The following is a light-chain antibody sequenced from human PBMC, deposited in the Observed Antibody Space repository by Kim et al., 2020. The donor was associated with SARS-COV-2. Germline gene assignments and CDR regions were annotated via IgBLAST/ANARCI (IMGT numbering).Light chain of an antibody. J-gene: IGKJ1*01. CDR1: QSVTDY. CDR2: DAS. Sequence: WSPGERATLSCRASQSVTDYVAWYQQKPGQAPRLLIYDASIRAAGIPARFSGSGSGTDFTLTIASLDPEDFAVYYCQQRSHWPRTFGQGTKVDIK. V-gene: IGKV3-11*01. CDR3: QQRSHWPRT.